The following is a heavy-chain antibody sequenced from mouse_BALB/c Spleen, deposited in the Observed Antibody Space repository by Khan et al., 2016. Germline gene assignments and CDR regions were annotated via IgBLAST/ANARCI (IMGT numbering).Heavy chain of an antibody. CDR1: GYTFTDYY. CDR2: IYPGSGNT. CDR3: ARSVYYGSYFDY. V-gene: IGHV1-77*01. J-gene: IGHJ2*01. D-gene: IGHD2-2*01. Sequence: QVQLKESGAELARPGASVKLSCKASGYTFTDYYINWVKQRTGQGLEWIGAIYPGSGNTYYTEKFKGKATLTADKSYSTAYLQLSSLTSEDSAVYFCARSVYYGSYFDYWGQGTTLTVSS.